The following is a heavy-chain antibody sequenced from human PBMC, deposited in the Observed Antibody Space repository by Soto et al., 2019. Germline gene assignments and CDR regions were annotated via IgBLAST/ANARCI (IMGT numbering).Heavy chain of an antibody. D-gene: IGHD1-26*01. V-gene: IGHV3-30*18. J-gene: IGHJ4*02. CDR2: ISYDGSNK. CDR1: GFTFSSYG. Sequence: QVQLVESGGGVVQPGRSLRLSCAASGFTFSSYGMHWVRQAPGKGLEWVAVISYDGSNKYYADSVKGRFTISRDNSKNTLYLQMNSLRAEDTAVYYCAKGPYGGATSIYFDYWGQGTLVTVSS. CDR3: AKGPYGGATSIYFDY.